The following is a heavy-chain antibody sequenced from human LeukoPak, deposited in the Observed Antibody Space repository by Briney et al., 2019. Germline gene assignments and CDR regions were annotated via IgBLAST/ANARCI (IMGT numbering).Heavy chain of an antibody. CDR1: GFTFSSYG. Sequence: GGPLRLSCAASGFTFSSYGMSWVRQAPGKGLEWVSAISGSGGSTYYADAVKGRFTTSRDNSKNTLYLQMNSLRAEDTAVYYCAKKRTRVDTASDYWGQGTLVTVSS. CDR3: AKKRTRVDTASDY. D-gene: IGHD5-18*01. J-gene: IGHJ4*02. V-gene: IGHV3-23*01. CDR2: ISGSGGST.